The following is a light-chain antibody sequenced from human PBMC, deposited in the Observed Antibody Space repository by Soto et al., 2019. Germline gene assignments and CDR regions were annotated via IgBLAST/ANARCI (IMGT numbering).Light chain of an antibody. Sequence: QSALTQPASVSGSPGQSITISCTGTSSDVGGYNYVSWYQQYPGKAPKLMIYEVSNRPSGVSNRFSGSKSGNTASQTISGLQAEDEADYYCSSYTSSSTLVVFGGGTKLTVL. J-gene: IGLJ2*01. CDR2: EVS. V-gene: IGLV2-14*01. CDR1: SSDVGGYNY. CDR3: SSYTSSSTLVV.